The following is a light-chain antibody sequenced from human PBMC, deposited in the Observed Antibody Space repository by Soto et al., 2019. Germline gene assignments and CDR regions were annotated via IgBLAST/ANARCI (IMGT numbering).Light chain of an antibody. CDR1: QSISTY. Sequence: DIQMTQSPSSLSASVGGRVTLTCRASQSISTYLNWYQQKPGKAPKVLIYATSSLHSGVPSRFSGSGSETDFTLTISSLQPEDFATYFCQQTYSTPLTFGGGTKVDIK. V-gene: IGKV1-39*01. CDR2: ATS. CDR3: QQTYSTPLT. J-gene: IGKJ4*01.